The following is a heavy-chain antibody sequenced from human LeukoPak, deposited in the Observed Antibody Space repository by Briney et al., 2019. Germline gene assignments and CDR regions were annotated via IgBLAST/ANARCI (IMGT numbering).Heavy chain of an antibody. CDR1: GFTFSSYS. V-gene: IGHV3-21*01. J-gene: IGHJ4*02. D-gene: IGHD2-2*01. CDR3: ARDPLGYCNSTSCYLDY. CDR2: ISSSSSYI. Sequence: PGGSLRLSCAASGFTFSSYSMNWVRQAPGKGLEWVSSISSSSSYIYYADSVKGRFTISRDNAKNPLYLQMNSLRAEDTAVYYCARDPLGYCNSTSCYLDYWGQGTLVTVSS.